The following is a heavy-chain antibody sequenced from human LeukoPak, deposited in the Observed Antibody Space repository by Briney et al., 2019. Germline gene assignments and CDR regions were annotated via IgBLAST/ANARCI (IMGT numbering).Heavy chain of an antibody. CDR2: ISGSGGST. D-gene: IGHD3-3*01. V-gene: IGHV3-23*01. J-gene: IGHJ4*02. Sequence: GGSLRLSCAVSGLTFSSYAMTWVRQAPGKGLEWVSTISGSGGSTYYADSVKGRFTISRDNSKNTLYLQMNSLRAEDTAVYYCAKGMDFGVVIHGFDYWGQGTLVTVSS. CDR3: AKGMDFGVVIHGFDY. CDR1: GLTFSSYA.